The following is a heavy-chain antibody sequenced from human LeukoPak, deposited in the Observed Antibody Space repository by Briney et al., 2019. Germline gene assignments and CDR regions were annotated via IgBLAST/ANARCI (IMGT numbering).Heavy chain of an antibody. D-gene: IGHD1-14*01. CDR3: ARGSVESTGPFDY. J-gene: IGHJ4*02. CDR1: GGSISSGGYS. V-gene: IGHV4-30-2*01. Sequence: SETLSPTCAVSGGSISSGGYSWSWIRQPPGKGLEWIGYIYHSGSTYYNPSLKSRVTISVDRSKNQFSLKLSSVTAADTAVYYCARGSVESTGPFDYWGQGTLVTVSS. CDR2: IYHSGST.